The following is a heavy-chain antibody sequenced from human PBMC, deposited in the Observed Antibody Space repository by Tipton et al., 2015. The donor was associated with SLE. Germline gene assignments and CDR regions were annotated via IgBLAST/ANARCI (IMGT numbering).Heavy chain of an antibody. J-gene: IGHJ4*02. CDR2: ISNSETT. D-gene: IGHD2-15*01. CDR1: GGSISSHY. Sequence: LRLSCTVSGGSISSHYWSWIRQAPGKGLEWIGYISNSETTNYNPSLKSRVTISVGTSKNQFSLKLRSVTAADTAVYYCAGAWQGYCSGGTCYVLDYWDQGTLVTVSS. V-gene: IGHV4-59*11. CDR3: AGAWQGYCSGGTCYVLDY.